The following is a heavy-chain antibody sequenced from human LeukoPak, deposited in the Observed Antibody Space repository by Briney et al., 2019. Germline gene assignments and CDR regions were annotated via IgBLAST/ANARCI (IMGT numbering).Heavy chain of an antibody. V-gene: IGHV3-48*02. J-gene: IGHJ4*02. CDR2: ISSSSKTI. CDR3: ARDHRSGSGSGTQANDY. CDR1: GFAFSYYS. D-gene: IGHD3-10*01. Sequence: GGSLRLSCAASGFAFSYYSMNWVRQAPGKGLEWVSYISSSSKTIYYADSVKGRFTISRDNAKKSLDLQMNSLRDEDTAVYYCARDHRSGSGSGTQANDYWGQGTLVTVSS.